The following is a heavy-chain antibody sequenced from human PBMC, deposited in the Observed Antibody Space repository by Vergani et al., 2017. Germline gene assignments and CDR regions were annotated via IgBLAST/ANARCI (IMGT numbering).Heavy chain of an antibody. D-gene: IGHD3-22*01. V-gene: IGHV3-48*04. CDR2: ISSSGSTI. J-gene: IGHJ4*02. CDR1: GFTFSNAW. CDR3: AREGGYSSGYQNYFDY. Sequence: EVQLVESGGGLVKPGGSLRLSCAASGFTFSNAWMSWVRQAPGKGLEWVSYISSSGSTIYYADSVKGRFTISRDNAKNSLYLQMNSLRAEDTAVYYCAREGGYSSGYQNYFDYWGQGTLVTVSS.